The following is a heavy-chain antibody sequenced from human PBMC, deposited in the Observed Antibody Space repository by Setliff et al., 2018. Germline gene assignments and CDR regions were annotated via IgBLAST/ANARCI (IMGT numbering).Heavy chain of an antibody. Sequence: SETLSLTCSVSGGSISSTTYYWGWIRQPPGKGLEWIGNIYYSGSTYYNPSLKSRLTISVDTSKNQFSLKLSSVTAADTAVYYCAREDIVVVPAAIGSFYYYYMDVWGKGTTVTVSS. D-gene: IGHD2-2*02. V-gene: IGHV4-39*07. CDR1: GGSISSTTYY. CDR2: IYYSGST. CDR3: AREDIVVVPAAIGSFYYYYMDV. J-gene: IGHJ6*03.